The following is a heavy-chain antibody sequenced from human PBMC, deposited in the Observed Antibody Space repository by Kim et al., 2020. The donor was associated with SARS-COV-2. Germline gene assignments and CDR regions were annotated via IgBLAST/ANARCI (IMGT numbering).Heavy chain of an antibody. Sequence: SETLSLTCTVSGGSISSYYWSWIRQPAGKGLEWIGRIYTSGSTNYNPSLKSRVTMSVDTSKNQFSLKLSSVTAADTAVYYCARDEIRDDYVFWSGYYRYWGQGTLVTVSS. CDR2: IYTSGST. V-gene: IGHV4-4*07. CDR3: ARDEIRDDYVFWSGYYRY. CDR1: GGSISSYY. J-gene: IGHJ4*02. D-gene: IGHD3-3*01.